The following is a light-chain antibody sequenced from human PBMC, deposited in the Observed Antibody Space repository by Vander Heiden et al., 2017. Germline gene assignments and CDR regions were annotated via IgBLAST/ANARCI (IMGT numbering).Light chain of an antibody. CDR3: SSYGGSDNLV. Sequence: QSALTQPHSASGSPGQSVTISCTGTNSDVGGYNSVSWYQQHPGKAPKLMIYEVSKRPSGVPDRFSGSKSGNTASLTVSGLQAEDEADYYCSSYGGSDNLVFGGGTKLTVL. CDR1: NSDVGGYNS. CDR2: EVS. J-gene: IGLJ2*01. V-gene: IGLV2-8*01.